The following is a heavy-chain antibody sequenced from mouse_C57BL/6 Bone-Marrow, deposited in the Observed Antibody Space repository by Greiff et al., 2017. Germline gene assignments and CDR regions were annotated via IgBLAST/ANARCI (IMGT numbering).Heavy chain of an antibody. Sequence: VQLKESGGGLVKPGGSLKLSCAASGFTFSSYAMSWVRQTPEKRLEWVATISDGGSYTYYPDNVKGRFTISRDNAKNNLYLQMSHLKSEDTAMYYCARGEGFGYAMDYWGQGTSVTVSS. V-gene: IGHV5-4*01. J-gene: IGHJ4*01. CDR2: ISDGGSYT. CDR3: ARGEGFGYAMDY. CDR1: GFTFSSYA.